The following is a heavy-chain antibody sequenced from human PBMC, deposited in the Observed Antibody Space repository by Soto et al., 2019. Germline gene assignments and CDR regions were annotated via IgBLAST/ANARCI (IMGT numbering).Heavy chain of an antibody. CDR2: IHGGNGNT. J-gene: IGHJ4*02. CDR3: TNSYCGSMSCLGNY. CDR1: GYSFSSLG. Sequence: QVQLVQSGAEVKKPGASVKVSCKASGYSFSSLGMHWVRQAPGQRLEWMGWIHGGNGNTKYSQKYQGRVTMTRDTSASTAYMELSSLTSEDTAVYYCTNSYCGSMSCLGNYRGQGSLVTVPS. D-gene: IGHD2-2*01. V-gene: IGHV1-3*01.